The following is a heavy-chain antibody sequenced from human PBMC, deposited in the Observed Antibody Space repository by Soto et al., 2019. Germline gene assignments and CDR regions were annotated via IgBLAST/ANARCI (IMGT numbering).Heavy chain of an antibody. CDR2: IDYNGVT. J-gene: IGHJ4*02. CDR3: GRMMIGTSRHTDSDY. Sequence: PSLTCTVSGASISSRDYYWGWIRQTPGKGLEWIGNIDYNGVTYYNPSLKSRVTVSKDTSKNQFSLKVASVTAADTAIYYCGRMMIGTSRHTDSDYWGQGTQVIVSS. V-gene: IGHV4-39*05. D-gene: IGHD2-8*01. CDR1: GASISSRDYY.